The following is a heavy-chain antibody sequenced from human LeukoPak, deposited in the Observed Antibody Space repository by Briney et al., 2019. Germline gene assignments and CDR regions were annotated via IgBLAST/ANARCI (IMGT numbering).Heavy chain of an antibody. Sequence: SETLSLTCTVSGGSISTYYWSWIRQPPGKGLEWIGYIYSSGSTNYNPSLKSRVTISVDTSKNQFSPKLSSVTAADTAVYYCARLVVVPAASEDGVSYYYGMDVWGQGTTVTVSS. J-gene: IGHJ6*02. V-gene: IGHV4-59*08. CDR3: ARLVVVPAASEDGVSYYYGMDV. D-gene: IGHD2-2*01. CDR1: GGSISTYY. CDR2: IYSSGST.